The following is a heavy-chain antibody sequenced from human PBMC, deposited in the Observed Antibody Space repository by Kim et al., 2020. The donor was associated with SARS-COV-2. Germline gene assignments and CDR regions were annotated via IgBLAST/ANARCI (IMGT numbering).Heavy chain of an antibody. V-gene: IGHV3-21*01. J-gene: IGHJ4*02. CDR3: ARDPGRVGATFDF. D-gene: IGHD1-26*01. Sequence: YANSVNGRFTISRANAKNSLYLQRNSLRAVETAVYYCARDPGRVGATFDFWGQGTLVTVSS.